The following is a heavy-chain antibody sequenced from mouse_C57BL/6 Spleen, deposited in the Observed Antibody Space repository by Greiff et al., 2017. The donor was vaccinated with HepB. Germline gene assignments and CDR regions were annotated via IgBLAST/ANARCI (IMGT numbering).Heavy chain of an antibody. CDR3: TTFYYGSSYWFAY. Sequence: VKLVESGAELVRPGASVTLSCKASGYTFTDYEMHWVKQTPVHGLEWIGAIDPETGGTAYNQKFKGKAILTADKSSSTAYMELRSLTSEDSAVYYCTTFYYGSSYWFAYWGQGTLVTVSA. D-gene: IGHD1-1*01. CDR1: GYTFTDYE. V-gene: IGHV1-15*01. J-gene: IGHJ3*01. CDR2: IDPETGGT.